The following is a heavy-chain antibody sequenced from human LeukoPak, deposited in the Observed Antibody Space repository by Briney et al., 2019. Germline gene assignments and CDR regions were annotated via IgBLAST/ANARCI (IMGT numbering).Heavy chain of an antibody. CDR2: ISSSSSYI. J-gene: IGHJ4*02. V-gene: IGHV3-21*01. CDR3: ARDSLGRAATGIAMDY. Sequence: GGSLRLSCAASGFTFSSYSMNWVRQAPGKGLEWVSSISSSSSYIYYADSVKGRFTISRDNAKNSLYLQMNSLRAEDTAVYYCARDSLGRAATGIAMDYWGQGTLVTVSS. CDR1: GFTFSSYS. D-gene: IGHD6-13*01.